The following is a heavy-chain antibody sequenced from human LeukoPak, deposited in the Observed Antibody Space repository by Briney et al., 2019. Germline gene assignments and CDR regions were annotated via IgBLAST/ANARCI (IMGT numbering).Heavy chain of an antibody. D-gene: IGHD3-10*01. CDR2: IYYSGST. CDR3: ASEPYGSGSFLGAFDI. CDR1: ADSIRSSAYY. V-gene: IGHV4-39*01. Sequence: PETLSLTCAVSADSIRSSAYYWGWIRQPPGKGLEWFARIYYSGSTYYNPSLKSRVTISIDTSKNQFSLKLSSVTAADTAVYYCASEPYGSGSFLGAFDIWGQGTMVTVSS. J-gene: IGHJ3*02.